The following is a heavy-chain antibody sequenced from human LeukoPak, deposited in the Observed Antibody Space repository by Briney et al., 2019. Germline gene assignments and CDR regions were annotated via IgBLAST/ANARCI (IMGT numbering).Heavy chain of an antibody. J-gene: IGHJ4*02. V-gene: IGHV3-7*04. CDR2: IKQDGSKK. CDR3: TRVGYIDEGIDY. Sequence: GGSLRLSCVASGFPFSSYWMTWVRQAPGEGLEWVANIKQDGSKKSYVDSVKGRFTISRDNAKNSLYLQMNSLRAEDTAIYYCTRVGYIDEGIDYWGQGTLVTVSS. D-gene: IGHD5-24*01. CDR1: GFPFSSYW.